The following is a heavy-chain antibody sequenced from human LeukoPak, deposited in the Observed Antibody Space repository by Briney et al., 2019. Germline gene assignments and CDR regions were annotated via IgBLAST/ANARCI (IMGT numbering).Heavy chain of an antibody. CDR2: INQDGSKQ. Sequence: GGSLRLSCAVSGFSIRSSWMTWVRQAPGKGLEWVAHINQDGSKQYYMDSVKARFTISRDNAKNSLSLQMNSLRAEDTAVYYCVRDGGVSGYDLLDYWGQGTLVTVSS. J-gene: IGHJ4*02. D-gene: IGHD5-12*01. V-gene: IGHV3-7*01. CDR1: GFSIRSSW. CDR3: VRDGGVSGYDLLDY.